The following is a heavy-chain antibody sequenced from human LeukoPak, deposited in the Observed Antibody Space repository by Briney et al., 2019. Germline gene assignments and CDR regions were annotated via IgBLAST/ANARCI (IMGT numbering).Heavy chain of an antibody. CDR3: ARTRSGWAIDY. D-gene: IGHD6-19*01. CDR1: GGSISSYY. Sequence: SETLSLTCTVSGGSISSYYWSWIRQPPGKGLEWIGYIYYSGSTNYNPSLKSRVTISVDTSKNQFSLKLSSVTAADTAVYYCARTRSGWAIDYWGQGTLVTVSS. J-gene: IGHJ4*02. V-gene: IGHV4-59*01. CDR2: IYYSGST.